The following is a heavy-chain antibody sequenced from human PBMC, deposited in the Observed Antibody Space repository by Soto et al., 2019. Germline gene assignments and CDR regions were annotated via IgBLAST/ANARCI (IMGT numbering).Heavy chain of an antibody. CDR1: GYTFNSHG. V-gene: IGHV1-18*01. J-gene: IGHJ4*02. CDR3: AVEVEWGPETGLHLRSDS. D-gene: IGHD1-26*01. Sequence: QVQLVQSGTEVKKPGASVKDSCKASGYTFNSHGINWVRQAPGQVLEWMAWIIAYNGNTNYAQRLQGRVTMTIDTSTNTAYMEMRSLRSDDTAVYYCAVEVEWGPETGLHLRSDSWGQGTLVIVSS. CDR2: IIAYNGNT.